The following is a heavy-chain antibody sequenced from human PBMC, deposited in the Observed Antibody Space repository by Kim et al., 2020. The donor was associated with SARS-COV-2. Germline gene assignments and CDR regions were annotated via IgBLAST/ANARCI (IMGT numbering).Heavy chain of an antibody. V-gene: IGHV3-74*01. Sequence: GGSLRLSCAASGFHFSSYSMLWVRQAPGKGLVWVSRINTAGSRTFHADSVRGRFTISRDNAKNTLFLQMNSLRVEDTAAYYCVRDMKRGLDDFWGQGSL. CDR2: INTAGSRT. J-gene: IGHJ4*02. D-gene: IGHD4-17*01. CDR3: VRDMKRGLDDF. CDR1: GFHFSSYS.